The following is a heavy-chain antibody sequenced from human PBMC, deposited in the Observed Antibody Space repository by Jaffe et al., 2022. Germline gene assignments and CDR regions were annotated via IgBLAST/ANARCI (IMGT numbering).Heavy chain of an antibody. J-gene: IGHJ3*02. CDR3: ARDFDCSGGSCSPGDAFDI. CDR1: GFSFRAYW. V-gene: IGHV3-74*03. Sequence: EVQLVESGGGVVQPGGSLRLSCEASGFSFRAYWMHWVRQAPGKGPVWVARIKTDGSTITYADSVKGRFTISRDNAKNTLYLQMNSLRPEDTALYYCARDFDCSGGSCSPGDAFDIWGQGTMVAVSS. D-gene: IGHD2-15*01. CDR2: IKTDGSTI.